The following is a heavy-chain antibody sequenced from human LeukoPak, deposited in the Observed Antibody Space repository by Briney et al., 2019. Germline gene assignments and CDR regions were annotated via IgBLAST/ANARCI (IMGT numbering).Heavy chain of an antibody. CDR1: GGSISSYY. CDR2: IYYSGST. V-gene: IGHV4-59*01. CDR3: ARDASTIRFDY. Sequence: PSETLSLTCTVSGGSISSYYCSWIRQPPGKGLEWIGYIYYSGSTNYNPSLKSRVTISVDTSKNQFSLKLSSVTAEDTAVYYCARDASTIRFDYWGQGTLVTVSS. D-gene: IGHD5-24*01. J-gene: IGHJ4*02.